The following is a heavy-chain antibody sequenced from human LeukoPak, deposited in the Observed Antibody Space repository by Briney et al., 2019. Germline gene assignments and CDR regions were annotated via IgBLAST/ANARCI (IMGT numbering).Heavy chain of an antibody. CDR3: ARVKASSTSWTFDQ. Sequence: PGKGLEWIGEINHSGSTNYNPSLKSRVTISVDTSKNQFSLTLKSVTATDTAVYYCARVKASSTSWTFDQWGQGALVTVSS. V-gene: IGHV4-34*01. D-gene: IGHD2-2*01. CDR2: INHSGST. J-gene: IGHJ4*02.